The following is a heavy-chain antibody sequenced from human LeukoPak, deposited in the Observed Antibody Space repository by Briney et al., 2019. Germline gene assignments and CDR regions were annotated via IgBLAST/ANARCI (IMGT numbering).Heavy chain of an antibody. CDR2: INEDGSEK. J-gene: IGHJ4*02. V-gene: IGHV3-7*01. CDR1: GFTFINSW. D-gene: IGHD1-26*01. CDR3: ARGARRWEPLDY. Sequence: GGSLRLSCAASGFTFINSWMTWVRQAPGKGLEWVANINEDGSEKSYVDSVRGRFTISRDIARNSLYLQMNSLRAEDTAVYYCARGARRWEPLDYLGQGTLVTVSS.